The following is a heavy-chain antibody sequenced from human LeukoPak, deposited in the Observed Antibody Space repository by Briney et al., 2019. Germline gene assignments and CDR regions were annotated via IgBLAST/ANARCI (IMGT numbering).Heavy chain of an antibody. Sequence: GGSLRLSCAASGFTFGSYWMTWVRQAPGKGLEWVANIKQDGSEKYYVDSVKGRFTISRDNAKSSLYLRMSSLRAEDTAVFYCAREISSWYRTEGRFDPWGQGTLVTVSS. CDR2: IKQDGSEK. CDR3: AREISSWYRTEGRFDP. D-gene: IGHD6-13*01. J-gene: IGHJ5*02. CDR1: GFTFGSYW. V-gene: IGHV3-7*01.